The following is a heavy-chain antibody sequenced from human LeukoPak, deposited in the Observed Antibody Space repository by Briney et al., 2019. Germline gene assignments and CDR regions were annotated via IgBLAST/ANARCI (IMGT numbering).Heavy chain of an antibody. CDR1: GFTFSSYA. CDR3: ARGRVGATRGLTFDY. Sequence: PGGSLRLSCAASGFTFSSYAMHWVRQAPGKGLEYVSAISSNGGSTYYANSVKGRSIISRDNSKNTLYLQMGSLRAEDMAVYYCARGRVGATRGLTFDYWGQGTLVTVSS. CDR2: ISSNGGST. D-gene: IGHD1-26*01. J-gene: IGHJ4*02. V-gene: IGHV3-64*01.